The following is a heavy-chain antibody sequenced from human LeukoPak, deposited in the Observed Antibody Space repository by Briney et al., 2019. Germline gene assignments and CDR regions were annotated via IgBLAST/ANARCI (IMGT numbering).Heavy chain of an antibody. CDR1: GFTFSSYG. V-gene: IGHV3-30*18. CDR2: ISYDGSNK. CDR3: AKDRPLYYFDY. J-gene: IGHJ4*02. Sequence: PGGSLRLSCAASGFTFSSYGMHWVRQAPGKGLEWVAVISYDGSNKYYADSVKGRFTISRDNSKNTLYLQMNSLRAEDTAVYYCAKDRPLYYFDYWGQGTLVTVSS.